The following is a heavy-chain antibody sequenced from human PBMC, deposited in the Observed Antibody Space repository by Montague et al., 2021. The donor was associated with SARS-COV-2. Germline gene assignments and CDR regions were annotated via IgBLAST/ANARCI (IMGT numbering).Heavy chain of an antibody. CDR3: AKEREVVRAARTLVAFDL. J-gene: IGHJ3*01. CDR1: GGSISSSSYY. D-gene: IGHD2-2*01. CDR2: INHSGTA. Sequence: SETLSLTCTVSGGSISSSSYYWGWIRQPPGKGLEWIAEINHSGTANYNPSLKSRVSISVDTSKNQFTLKLTSVTAADTAMYYCAKEREVVRAARTLVAFDLWGQGTMVTVSS. V-gene: IGHV4-39*06.